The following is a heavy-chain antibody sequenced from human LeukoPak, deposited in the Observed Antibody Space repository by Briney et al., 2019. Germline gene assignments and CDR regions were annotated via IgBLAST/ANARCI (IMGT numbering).Heavy chain of an antibody. CDR2: IYPGDSDT. J-gene: IGHJ5*02. CDR3: AGLLSLNRFDP. CDR1: GYSFTSYW. V-gene: IGHV5-51*01. D-gene: IGHD2-2*01. Sequence: NAGESLKISCKGSGYSFTSYWISWVRQMPGKGLEWMGIIYPGDSDTRYSPSFQGQVTISADKSISTAYLQWSSLKASDTAMYYCAGLLSLNRFDPWGQGTLVTVSS.